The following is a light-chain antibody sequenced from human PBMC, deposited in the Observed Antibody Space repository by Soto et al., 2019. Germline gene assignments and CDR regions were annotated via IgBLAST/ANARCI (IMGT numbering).Light chain of an antibody. CDR2: GDY. V-gene: IGLV1-44*01. CDR3: SSQTSRSTSYV. CDR1: SSNVGTNT. Sequence: QPVLTQAPSASGTPGQRVTMSCSGSSSNVGTNTVNWYQQLPGTATKLLIYGDYRRPSGVPDRFSGSKSGTSASLAISGLQSEDEADYYCSSQTSRSTSYVFGTGTKLTVL. J-gene: IGLJ1*01.